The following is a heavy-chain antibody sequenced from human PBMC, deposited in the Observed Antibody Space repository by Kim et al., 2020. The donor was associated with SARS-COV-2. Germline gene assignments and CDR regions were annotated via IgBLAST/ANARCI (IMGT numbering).Heavy chain of an antibody. V-gene: IGHV3-53*01. CDR3: ARAYCSSTSCYEFDY. Sequence: GGSLRLSCAASGFTVSSNYMSWVRQAPGKGLEWVSVIYSGGSTYYADSVKGRFTISRDNSKNTLYLQMNSLRAEDTAVYYCARAYCSSTSCYEFDYWGQGTLVTVSS. CDR2: IYSGGST. D-gene: IGHD2-2*01. CDR1: GFTVSSNY. J-gene: IGHJ4*02.